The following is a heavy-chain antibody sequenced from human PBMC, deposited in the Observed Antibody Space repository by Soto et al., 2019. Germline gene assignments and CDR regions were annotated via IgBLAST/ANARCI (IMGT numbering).Heavy chain of an antibody. CDR1: GDSVSTNIAA. J-gene: IGHJ6*02. CDR2: TLYRSSKWYN. Sequence: SQTLSLTCAISGDSVSTNIAAWGWIRQSPSRGLEWLGRTLYRSSKWYNEYAVSVKSRMTINPDTSKNQFSPQLNSVTPEDTAVYYCARDAAPTLNYPHGMDVWGQGTAVTVSS. D-gene: IGHD1-7*01. V-gene: IGHV6-1*01. CDR3: ARDAAPTLNYPHGMDV.